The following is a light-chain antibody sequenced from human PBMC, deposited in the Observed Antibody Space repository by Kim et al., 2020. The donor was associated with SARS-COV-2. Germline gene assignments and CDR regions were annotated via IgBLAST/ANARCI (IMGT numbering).Light chain of an antibody. V-gene: IGLV2-14*03. Sequence: QAITISCTGTSSDVGGYNYVSWYQQSPDKAPKLLIYDVTSRPSRVSNRFSGSKSGNTASLTISGLQAEDEGYYYCSSYTSSSTLVIFGGGTQLTVL. CDR3: SSYTSSSTLVI. J-gene: IGLJ2*01. CDR1: SSDVGGYNY. CDR2: DVT.